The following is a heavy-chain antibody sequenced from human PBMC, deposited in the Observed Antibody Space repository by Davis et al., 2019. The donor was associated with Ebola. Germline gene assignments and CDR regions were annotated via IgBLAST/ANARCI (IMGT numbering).Heavy chain of an antibody. D-gene: IGHD3-10*01. CDR2: IIPILGIA. CDR3: ARDPILWFGELFGSVPPGY. CDR1: GGTFSSYA. V-gene: IGHV1-69*04. J-gene: IGHJ4*02. Sequence: SVKVSCKASGGTFSSYAISWVRQAPGQGLEWMGRIIPILGIANYAQKFQGRVTITADKSTSTAYMELSSLRSEDTAVYYCARDPILWFGELFGSVPPGYWGQGTLVTVSS.